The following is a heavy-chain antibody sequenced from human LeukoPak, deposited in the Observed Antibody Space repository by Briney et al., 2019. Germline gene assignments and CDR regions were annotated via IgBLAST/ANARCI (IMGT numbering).Heavy chain of an antibody. Sequence: ASVKVPCKASGYTFSNYGITWVRQAPGQGLEWMGWINVFNGNTKYAQKLQDRVTMSTDTSTSTAYMELSSLRSDDTAVYYCARDRVVWNAFDIWGQGTMVTVSS. CDR1: GYTFSNYG. J-gene: IGHJ3*02. CDR3: ARDRVVWNAFDI. D-gene: IGHD2-21*01. V-gene: IGHV1-18*01. CDR2: INVFNGNT.